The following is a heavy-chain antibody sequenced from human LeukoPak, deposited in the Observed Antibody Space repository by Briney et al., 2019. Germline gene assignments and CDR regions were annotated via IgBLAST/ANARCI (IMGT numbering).Heavy chain of an antibody. CDR1: GFTVSSNY. J-gene: IGHJ6*02. CDR2: IYSGGST. Sequence: SGGSLRLSCAASGFTVSSNYMSWVRQAPGKGLEWVSVIYSGGSTYSADSVKGRFTISRDNSKNMVYLQMNSVRAEDTAVYYCARDLGGPRAYYYAMDVWGQGTTVIVSS. D-gene: IGHD3-3*01. V-gene: IGHV3-53*01. CDR3: ARDLGGPRAYYYAMDV.